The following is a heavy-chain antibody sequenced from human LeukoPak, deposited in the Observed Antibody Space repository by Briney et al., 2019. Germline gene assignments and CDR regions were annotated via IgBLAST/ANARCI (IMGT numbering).Heavy chain of an antibody. CDR2: INSDGSWT. D-gene: IGHD2-2*01. Sequence: YPGGSLRLSCAASGNYWMHWVRQAPGKGLVWVSHINSDGSWTSYADSVKGRSTISKDNAKNTVYLQMNNLRAEDTAVYYCVSFYETYWGRGTLVTVSS. CDR1: GNYW. V-gene: IGHV3-74*01. CDR3: VSFYETY. J-gene: IGHJ4*02.